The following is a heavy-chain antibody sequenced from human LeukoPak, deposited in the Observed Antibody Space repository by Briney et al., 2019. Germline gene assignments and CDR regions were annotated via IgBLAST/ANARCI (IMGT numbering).Heavy chain of an antibody. V-gene: IGHV4-31*03. CDR3: ARNRWGAVAGYFDY. CDR1: GGSISSGGYY. D-gene: IGHD6-19*01. J-gene: IGHJ4*02. Sequence: PSETLSLTCTVSGGSISSGGYYWSWIRQHPGKGLEWIGYIYYSGNTYYNSSLKSRVTISVDTSKNQFSLKLSSVTAEDTAVYYCARNRWGAVAGYFDYWGQGTLVTVSS. CDR2: IYYSGNT.